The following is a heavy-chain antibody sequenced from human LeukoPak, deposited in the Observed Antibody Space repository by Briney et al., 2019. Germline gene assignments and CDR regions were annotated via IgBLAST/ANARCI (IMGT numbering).Heavy chain of an antibody. CDR3: ARDQRGDGYNFYYFDY. D-gene: IGHD5-24*01. J-gene: IGHJ4*02. CDR1: GGSISSGGYY. V-gene: IGHV4-31*03. CDR2: IYYSEST. Sequence: PSQTLSLTCTVSGGSISSGGYYWSWIRQRPGKGLEWIGYIYYSESTYYNPSLKSRVTISVDTSKNQFSLKLSSVTAADTAVYYCARDQRGDGYNFYYFDYWGQGTLVTVSS.